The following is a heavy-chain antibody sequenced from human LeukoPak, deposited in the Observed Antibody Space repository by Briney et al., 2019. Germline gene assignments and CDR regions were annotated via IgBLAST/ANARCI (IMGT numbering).Heavy chain of an antibody. CDR1: GFTFSSYA. Sequence: PGGSLRLSCAASGFTFSSYAMSWVRQAPGKGLEWVSAISGSGGSTYYADSVKGRFTISRDNAKNSLYLQMNSLRAEDTAVYYCARDKCSSTICYYYYGMDVWGQGTTVTVSS. D-gene: IGHD2-2*01. CDR2: ISGSGGST. CDR3: ARDKCSSTICYYYYGMDV. V-gene: IGHV3-23*01. J-gene: IGHJ6*02.